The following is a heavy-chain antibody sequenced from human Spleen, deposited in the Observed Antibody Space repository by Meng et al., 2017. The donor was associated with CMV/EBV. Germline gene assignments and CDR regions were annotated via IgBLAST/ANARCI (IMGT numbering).Heavy chain of an antibody. V-gene: IGHV2-5*01. Sequence: SGPTLVKPTQTLTLTCTFSVFSLSTSGVSVGWIRQPPGKALEWLALIYWNDDKRYSSSLKSRLTITKDTSKNQVILTMTNMDPVDTATYYCAHRPQEYSSSWYGGPNWFDPWGQGTLVTVSS. D-gene: IGHD6-13*01. CDR2: IYWNDDK. J-gene: IGHJ5*02. CDR1: VFSLSTSGVS. CDR3: AHRPQEYSSSWYGGPNWFDP.